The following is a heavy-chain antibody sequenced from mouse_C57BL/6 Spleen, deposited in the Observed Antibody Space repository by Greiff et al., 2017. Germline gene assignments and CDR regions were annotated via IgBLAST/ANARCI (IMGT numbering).Heavy chain of an antibody. CDR3: ARWTFDY. J-gene: IGHJ2*01. CDR1: GFTFSDYG. Sequence: EVKLMESGGGLVKPGGSLKLSCAASGFTFSDYGMHWVRQAPEKGLEWVAYISSGSSTIYYAETVKGRFTISRDNAKNTLFLQMTSLRSEDTAMYYCARWTFDYWGQGTTLTVSS. CDR2: ISSGSSTI. V-gene: IGHV5-17*01.